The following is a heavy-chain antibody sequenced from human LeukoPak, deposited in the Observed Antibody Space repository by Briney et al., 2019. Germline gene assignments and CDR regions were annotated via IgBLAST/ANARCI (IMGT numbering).Heavy chain of an antibody. V-gene: IGHV1-2*02. Sequence: ASVKVSCKVSGYTFIDYYMHWVRRAPGQGLEWMGWINPNSGGTNYAQKFQGRVSMTRDTSISTAYMELSRLKSDDTAGYYCASGPSLGTTHPYFDYWGQGTLLTVSS. D-gene: IGHD1-7*01. CDR2: INPNSGGT. J-gene: IGHJ4*02. CDR3: ASGPSLGTTHPYFDY. CDR1: GYTFIDYY.